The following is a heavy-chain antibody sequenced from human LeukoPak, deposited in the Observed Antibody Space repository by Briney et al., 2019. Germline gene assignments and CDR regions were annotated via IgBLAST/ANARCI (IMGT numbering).Heavy chain of an antibody. Sequence: PGGSLRLSCAASGFTLSSYGMHWVRQAPGKGLEWVAVISYDGSNKYYADAVKGRFTISRDNSKNTLYLQMNSLRAEDTAVYYCAKDQFPYDSSGYPDYWGQGTLVTVSS. D-gene: IGHD3-22*01. CDR1: GFTLSSYG. V-gene: IGHV3-30*18. J-gene: IGHJ4*02. CDR2: ISYDGSNK. CDR3: AKDQFPYDSSGYPDY.